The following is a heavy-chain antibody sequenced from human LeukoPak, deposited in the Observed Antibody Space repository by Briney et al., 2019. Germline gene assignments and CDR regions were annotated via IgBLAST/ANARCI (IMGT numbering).Heavy chain of an antibody. CDR2: LSGSGGST. Sequence: QPGGSLRLSCAASGFTFSSYAMTWVRQAPGKGLVWVLVLSGSGGSTYYADSVKGRFTVSRDNSKNTLYLQMSRLRAEDTAVYYCAEGSPLGYCSGGSCYPRYWGQGTLVTVSS. CDR1: GFTFSSYA. D-gene: IGHD2-15*01. CDR3: AEGSPLGYCSGGSCYPRY. V-gene: IGHV3-23*01. J-gene: IGHJ4*02.